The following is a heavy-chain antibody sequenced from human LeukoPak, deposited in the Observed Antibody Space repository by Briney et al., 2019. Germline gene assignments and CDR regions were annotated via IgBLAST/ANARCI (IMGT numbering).Heavy chain of an antibody. CDR1: GFTFSSYA. CDR2: ISGSGGST. D-gene: IGHD3-10*01. Sequence: GGSLRLSCAASGFTFSSYAMSWVRQAPGKGLEWVSAISGSGGSTYYADSVKGRFTIPRDNSKNTLYLQMNSLRAEDTAVYYCAKYMVRGVILYYYGMDVWGQGTTVTVSS. CDR3: AKYMVRGVILYYYGMDV. J-gene: IGHJ6*02. V-gene: IGHV3-23*01.